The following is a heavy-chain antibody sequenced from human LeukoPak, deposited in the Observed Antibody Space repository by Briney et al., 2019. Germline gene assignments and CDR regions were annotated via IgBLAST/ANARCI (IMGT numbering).Heavy chain of an antibody. D-gene: IGHD3-3*01. CDR2: IYHSGST. V-gene: IGHV4-38-2*02. CDR3: ARVFGFSLLTSS. J-gene: IGHJ4*02. Sequence: PSETLSLTCTVSGYSISSGYYWGWIRQPPGKGLEWIGSIYHSGSTYYNPSLKSRVTISVDTSKNQFSLKLSSVTAADTAVYYCARVFGFSLLTSSWGQGTLVTVSS. CDR1: GYSISSGYY.